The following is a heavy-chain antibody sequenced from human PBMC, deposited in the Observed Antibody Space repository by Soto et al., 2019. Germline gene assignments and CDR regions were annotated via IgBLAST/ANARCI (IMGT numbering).Heavy chain of an antibody. V-gene: IGHV3-23*01. CDR2: ISGSAGST. CDR3: AKGHGDYVWHYFDY. Sequence: EVQLLESGGGLVQPGGSLRLSCAASGFTLSSYAMSWVRQAPGKGLEWVSSISGSAGSTYYADSVKGRFTISRDNSKNTLYVQMTSLRAEDTAVYYCAKGHGDYVWHYFDYWGQGTLVTVSS. CDR1: GFTLSSYA. D-gene: IGHD4-17*01. J-gene: IGHJ4*02.